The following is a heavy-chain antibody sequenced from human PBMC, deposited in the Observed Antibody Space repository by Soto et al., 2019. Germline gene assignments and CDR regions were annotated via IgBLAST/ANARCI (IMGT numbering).Heavy chain of an antibody. CDR2: INPNSGGT. J-gene: IGHJ3*01. D-gene: IGHD7-27*01. V-gene: IGHV1-2*02. CDR1: GYTLTGYY. CDR3: AWVENQDVFAF. Sequence: GASVKVSCRDSGYTLTGYYLQWVRQASGQGLEWMGWINPNSGGTNYAQKFQGRVTMTRATSISTASMELSRLRSDDTAFFYWAWVENQDVFAFPGQRTSVT.